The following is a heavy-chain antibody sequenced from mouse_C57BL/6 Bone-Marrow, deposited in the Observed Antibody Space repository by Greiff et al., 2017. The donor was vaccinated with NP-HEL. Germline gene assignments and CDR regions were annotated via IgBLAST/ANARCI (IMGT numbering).Heavy chain of an antibody. CDR3: ARGCFYYSNR. Sequence: EVMLVESGGGLVKPGGSLKLSCAASGFTFSSYTMSWGRQTPEKRLVWVATISGGGGNTYYPASVKGRFTISRDNAKNTRYLQMSRLRSEDTALYYCARGCFYYSNRWGQGTSVTVSS. V-gene: IGHV5-9*01. J-gene: IGHJ4*01. D-gene: IGHD2-5*01. CDR1: GFTFSSYT. CDR2: ISGGGGNT.